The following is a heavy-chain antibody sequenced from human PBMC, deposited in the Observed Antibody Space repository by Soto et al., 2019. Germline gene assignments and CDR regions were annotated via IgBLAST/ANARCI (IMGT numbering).Heavy chain of an antibody. V-gene: IGHV3-33*01. Sequence: QVQVVESGGGVVQPGTSLRLSCATSGIKFSSFGMHWVRQAPGKGLEWVALVWYDGKDKYYADSVKGRFTISRDNSKNTLYLQMNSLRVEDTAVYYCARDMFYFDGSGPSSGGFDPWGQGTLVTVSS. CDR3: ARDMFYFDGSGPSSGGFDP. CDR1: GIKFSSFG. CDR2: VWYDGKDK. D-gene: IGHD3-10*01. J-gene: IGHJ5*02.